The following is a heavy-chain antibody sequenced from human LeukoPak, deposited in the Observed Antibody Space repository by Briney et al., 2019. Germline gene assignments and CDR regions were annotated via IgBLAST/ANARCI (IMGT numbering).Heavy chain of an antibody. V-gene: IGHV4-31*03. J-gene: IGHJ3*02. CDR1: GGSISSGGSY. Sequence: SQTLSLTCTVSGGSISSGGSYWSWIRQHPGKGLEWIGYIYYSGSTYYNPSLKSRVTISVDTSKNQFSLKLSSVTAADTAVYYCARDKTGIGAFDIWGQGTMVTVSS. D-gene: IGHD1-1*01. CDR2: IYYSGST. CDR3: ARDKTGIGAFDI.